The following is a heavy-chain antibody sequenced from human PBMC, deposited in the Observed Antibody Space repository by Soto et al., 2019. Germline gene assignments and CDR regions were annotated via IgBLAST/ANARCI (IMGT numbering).Heavy chain of an antibody. V-gene: IGHV4-34*01. CDR3: ARSIDSSSWYYFAY. Sequence: SETLSLTCAVYGGSFSGYYWSWIRQPPGKGLEWIGEINHSGSTNYNPSLKSRVTISVDTSKNQFSLKLSSVTAAGTAVYYCARSIDSSSWYYFAYWSQGTLVTGSS. CDR1: GGSFSGYY. J-gene: IGHJ4*02. D-gene: IGHD6-13*01. CDR2: INHSGST.